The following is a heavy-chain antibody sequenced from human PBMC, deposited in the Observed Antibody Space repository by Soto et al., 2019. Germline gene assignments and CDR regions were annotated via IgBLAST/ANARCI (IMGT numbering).Heavy chain of an antibody. CDR3: AKDSRIVVVVAATGAYFDY. J-gene: IGHJ4*02. D-gene: IGHD2-15*01. CDR2: MSGSGGST. V-gene: IGHV3-23*01. CDR1: GFTFSSYA. Sequence: EVQLLESGGGLVQPGGSLRLSCAASGFTFSSYAMSWVRQAPGKGLEWVSAMSGSGGSTYYADSVKGRFTISRDNSKNNLYLQMNSLRAEDTAVYYCAKDSRIVVVVAATGAYFDYWGQGTLVIVCS.